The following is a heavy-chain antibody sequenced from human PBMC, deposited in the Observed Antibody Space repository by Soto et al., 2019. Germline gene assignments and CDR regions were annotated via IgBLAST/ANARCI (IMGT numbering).Heavy chain of an antibody. D-gene: IGHD3-3*01. Sequence: PSETLSLTCTVSGGSISSYYWSWVRQPAGKGLERIGRIYTSGSTNYNPTLKSRVTMSVDTSKNQFSLKLSAVTAADTAVYYCAREGGGFWSGYGMDVWGQGTTVTVSS. J-gene: IGHJ6*02. CDR1: GGSISSYY. CDR3: AREGGGFWSGYGMDV. V-gene: IGHV4-4*07. CDR2: IYTSGST.